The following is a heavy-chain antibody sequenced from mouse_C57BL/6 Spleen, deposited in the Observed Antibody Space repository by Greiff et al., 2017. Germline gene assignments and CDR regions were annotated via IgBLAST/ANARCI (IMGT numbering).Heavy chain of an antibody. V-gene: IGHV1-69*01. D-gene: IGHD3-3*01. J-gene: IGHJ2*01. CDR3: ARGCGDYYYGC. CDR1: GYTFTSYW. Sequence: QVQLQQPGAELVMPGASVKLSCKASGYTFTSYWMHWVKQRPGQGLEWIGEIDPSDSYTNYHQKFKGKSTLTVDKASSTAYMQLSRRTSEDSAVYYCARGCGDYYYGCWGQGTTLAV. CDR2: IDPSDSYT.